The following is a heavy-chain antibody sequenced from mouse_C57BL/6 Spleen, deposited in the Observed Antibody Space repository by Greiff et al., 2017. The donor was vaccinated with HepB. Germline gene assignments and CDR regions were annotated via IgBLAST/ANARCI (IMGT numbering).Heavy chain of an antibody. V-gene: IGHV1-64*01. D-gene: IGHD1-1*01. CDR2: IHPNSGST. CDR3: ARSDYSGSEAY. Sequence: QVQLQQPGAELVKPGASVKLSCKASGYTFTSYWMHWVKQRPGQGLEWIGMIHPNSGSTKYNEKFKSKATMTVDKSSSKASMQLSSLTSEDSAVYYCARSDYSGSEAYWGQGTLVTVSA. CDR1: GYTFTSYW. J-gene: IGHJ3*01.